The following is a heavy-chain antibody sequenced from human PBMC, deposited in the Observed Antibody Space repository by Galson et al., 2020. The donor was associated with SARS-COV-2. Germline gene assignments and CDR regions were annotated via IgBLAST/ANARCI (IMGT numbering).Heavy chain of an antibody. Sequence: SETLSLTCAVSGGSISTDDYYWTWIRQPPGKSLEWSGDIHSTGNTYYSPSLKSRVTTSIDTSKNQFSLKLTSVTTADTAVYFCARTSSTGTREYYFAYWGQGTLVTVSS. CDR2: IHSTGNT. CDR1: GGSISTDDYY. CDR3: ARTSSTGTREYYFAY. D-gene: IGHD4-17*01. J-gene: IGHJ4*02. V-gene: IGHV4-30-4*01.